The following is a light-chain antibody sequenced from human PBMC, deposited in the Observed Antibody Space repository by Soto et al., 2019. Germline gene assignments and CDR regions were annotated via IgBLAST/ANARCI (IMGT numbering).Light chain of an antibody. J-gene: IGKJ4*01. CDR1: QNVSRF. Sequence: EIVLTQSPATLSLSPGERATLSCRASQNVSRFLAWYQRRPGQTPRLVIYDTSKRASDTSARFSGSGSGTDFTPTISSREPEDVAVYYCEQRSNWPPLTFGGGTKVEIK. CDR3: EQRSNWPPLT. CDR2: DTS. V-gene: IGKV3-11*01.